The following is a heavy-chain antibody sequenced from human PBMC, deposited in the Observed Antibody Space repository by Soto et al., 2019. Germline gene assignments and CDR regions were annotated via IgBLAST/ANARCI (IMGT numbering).Heavy chain of an antibody. V-gene: IGHV3-23*01. CDR1: GFTFSSYA. CDR2: ISGSGVST. J-gene: IGHJ4*02. CDR3: ANLGQYYDFWSGTDLDFDY. D-gene: IGHD3-3*01. Sequence: EVQLLESGGGLVQPGGSLRLSCAASGFTFSSYAMSWVRQAPGKGLEWVSAISGSGVSTYYADSVKGRFTISRDNSKHTLYLQMNSLRAEDTAVYYCANLGQYYDFWSGTDLDFDYWGQGTLVTVSS.